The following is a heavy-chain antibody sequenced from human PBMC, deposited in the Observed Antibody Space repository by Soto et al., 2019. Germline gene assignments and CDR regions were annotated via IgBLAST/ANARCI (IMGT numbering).Heavy chain of an antibody. Sequence: QVQLVQSGTVVQRRGSSVKVSCQASGGTFSSHGMAWVRQAPGQGLEWMGGIIPTFGTPTYAPKFQGRVRSTEDECTNPVYMDLSSLRSQETGVYCLARERRAQDFDFWGHGTLITVS. J-gene: IGHJ4*01. V-gene: IGHV1-69*01. CDR2: IIPTFGTP. CDR1: GGTFSSHG. CDR3: ARERRAQDFDF.